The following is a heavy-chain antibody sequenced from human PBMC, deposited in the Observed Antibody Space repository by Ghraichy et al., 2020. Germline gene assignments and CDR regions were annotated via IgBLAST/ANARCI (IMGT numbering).Heavy chain of an antibody. CDR2: IYHSGST. J-gene: IGHJ5*02. Sequence: SETLSLTCTVSGYSISSGYYWGWIRQPPGKGLEWIGSIYHSGSTYYNPSLKSRVTISVDTSKNQFSLKLSSVTAADTAVYYCARDARYDFWSGHPSPRHWFDPWGQGTLVTVSS. D-gene: IGHD3-3*01. V-gene: IGHV4-38-2*02. CDR1: GYSISSGYY. CDR3: ARDARYDFWSGHPSPRHWFDP.